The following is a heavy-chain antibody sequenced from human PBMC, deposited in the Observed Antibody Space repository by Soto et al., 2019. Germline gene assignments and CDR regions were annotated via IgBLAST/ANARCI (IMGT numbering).Heavy chain of an antibody. D-gene: IGHD4-17*01. CDR3: AIYGGNSVYFAY. J-gene: IGHJ4*02. CDR2: IYYSGST. CDR1: GGSISSGDYY. V-gene: IGHV4-30-4*01. Sequence: QVQLQESGPGLVKPSQTLSLTCTVSGGSISSGDYYWSWIRQPPGKGLDWIGYIYYSGSTYYNPSLKSRVTISVDTSTTQSSLKLSSVTAADPAVYYCAIYGGNSVYFAYWGQGTLVTVS.